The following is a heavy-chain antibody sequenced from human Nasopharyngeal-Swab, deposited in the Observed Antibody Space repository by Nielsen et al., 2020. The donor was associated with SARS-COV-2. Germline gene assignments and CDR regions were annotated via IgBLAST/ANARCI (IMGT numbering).Heavy chain of an antibody. Sequence: ASVTVSCKVSGYTLTELSMHWVRQAPAKGLEWMGGFDPEDGETIYAQKFQGRVTMTEHTSTDTAYMELSSLRSEDTAVYYCATAPTVSGSPHHYYYYYGMDVWGQGTTVTVSS. D-gene: IGHD3-10*01. J-gene: IGHJ6*02. CDR2: FDPEDGET. CDR1: GYTLTELS. CDR3: ATAPTVSGSPHHYYYYYGMDV. V-gene: IGHV1-24*01.